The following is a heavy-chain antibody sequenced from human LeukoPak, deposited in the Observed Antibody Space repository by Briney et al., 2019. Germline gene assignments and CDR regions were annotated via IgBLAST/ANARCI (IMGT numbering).Heavy chain of an antibody. CDR1: GFTFDDYA. V-gene: IGHV3-9*01. CDR2: ISWNSGSV. Sequence: GGSLRLSCAASGFTFDDYAMHWVRQAPGKGLEWVSGISWNSGSVGYADSVKGRFTISRDNAKNSLYLQMNSLRAEDTALYYCAKDKRAAAAAHDAFDIWGQGTMVTVSS. J-gene: IGHJ3*02. CDR3: AKDKRAAAAAHDAFDI. D-gene: IGHD6-13*01.